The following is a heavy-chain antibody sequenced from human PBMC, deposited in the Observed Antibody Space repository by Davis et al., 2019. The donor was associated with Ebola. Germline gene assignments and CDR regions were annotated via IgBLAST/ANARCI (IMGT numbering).Heavy chain of an antibody. D-gene: IGHD1-26*01. CDR1: GVTSRNYV. CDR3: ASGTYRLGDY. J-gene: IGHJ4*02. CDR2: ISCSGGNS. V-gene: IGHV3-23*01. Sequence: GGSLRLSCAVSGVTSRNYVVSWVRQAPGTGLERVSSISCSGGNSFYMDSVKGRFYIDRDNSKNTLYLRLTSLRDDDTATYYCASGTYRLGDYWGQGALVTVSS.